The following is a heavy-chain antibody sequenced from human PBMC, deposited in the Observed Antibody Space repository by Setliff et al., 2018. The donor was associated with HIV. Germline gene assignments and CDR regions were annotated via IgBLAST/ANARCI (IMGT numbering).Heavy chain of an antibody. Sequence: ASVKVSCKASGYTFTTYGISWVRQAPGQGLEWMGWISGYNGNTNYAQKLQGRVTMTTDTSTSTAYMELRSLRSDDTAVYYCARDRLYSGSLYAFDILGQGTMVTVSS. V-gene: IGHV1-18*01. D-gene: IGHD1-26*01. CDR1: GYTFTTYG. CDR2: ISGYNGNT. J-gene: IGHJ3*02. CDR3: ARDRLYSGSLYAFDI.